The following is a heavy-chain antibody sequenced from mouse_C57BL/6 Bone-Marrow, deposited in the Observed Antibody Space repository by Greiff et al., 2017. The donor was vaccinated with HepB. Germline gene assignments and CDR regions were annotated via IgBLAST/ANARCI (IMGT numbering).Heavy chain of an antibody. V-gene: IGHV14-1*01. CDR1: GFNIKDYY. Sequence: VQLQQSGAELVRPGASVKLSCTASGFNIKDYYMHWVKQRPEQGLEWIGRIDPEDGDTEYAPKFQGKATMTADTSSNTAYLQLSSLTSEDTAVYYCTAAGIYYYGGSYSWFAYWGQGTLVTVSA. CDR2: IDPEDGDT. J-gene: IGHJ3*01. D-gene: IGHD1-1*01. CDR3: TAAGIYYYGGSYSWFAY.